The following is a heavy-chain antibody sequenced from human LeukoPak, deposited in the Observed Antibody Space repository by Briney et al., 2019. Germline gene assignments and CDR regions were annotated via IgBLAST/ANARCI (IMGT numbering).Heavy chain of an antibody. Sequence: GGSLRLSCAASGFTFDDYGMSWVRQAPGKGLEWVSGINWNGGSTGYADSVEGRFTISRDNAKNSLYLQMNSLRVEDTALYYCARDYGDYVSWFDPWGQGTLVTVSS. CDR2: INWNGGST. V-gene: IGHV3-20*04. CDR3: ARDYGDYVSWFDP. D-gene: IGHD4-17*01. CDR1: GFTFDDYG. J-gene: IGHJ5*02.